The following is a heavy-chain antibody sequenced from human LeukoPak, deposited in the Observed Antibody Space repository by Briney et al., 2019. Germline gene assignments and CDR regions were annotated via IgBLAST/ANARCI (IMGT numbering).Heavy chain of an antibody. Sequence: YYSGSTSYTPSLKSRVTISVDTSKNQFSLKLSSVTAADTAVYYCARAGPFRVRGLNYFDYWGQGTLVTVSS. CDR2: YYSGST. V-gene: IGHV4-39*07. D-gene: IGHD3-10*01. J-gene: IGHJ4*02. CDR3: ARAGPFRVRGLNYFDY.